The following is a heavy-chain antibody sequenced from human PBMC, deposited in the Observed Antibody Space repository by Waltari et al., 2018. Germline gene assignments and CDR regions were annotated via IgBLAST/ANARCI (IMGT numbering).Heavy chain of an antibody. CDR2: INPNSGGT. J-gene: IGHJ2*01. CDR1: GYTFTGYY. D-gene: IGHD1-1*01. CDR3: ARGSSTTGTHWYFDL. V-gene: IGHV1-2*02. Sequence: QVQLVQSGAEVKKPGASVKVSCKASGYTFTGYYMHWVRPAPGQGLEWMGWINPNSGGTNYAQKFQGRVTMTRDTSISTAYMELSRLRSDDTAVYYCARGSSTTGTHWYFDLWGRGTLVTVSS.